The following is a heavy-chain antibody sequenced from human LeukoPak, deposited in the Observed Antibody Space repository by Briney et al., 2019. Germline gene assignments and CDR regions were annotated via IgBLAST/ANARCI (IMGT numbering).Heavy chain of an antibody. Sequence: GGSLRLSCVTSGFTFSIFPMYWVRQAPGRGLEYVSAVSAHGGSTYYANSVKGRFTISRDNSKNTLYLQMGSLRADDMALYYCATATTDHAFDIWGQGTMVTVSS. CDR1: GFTFSIFP. CDR3: ATATTDHAFDI. CDR2: VSAHGGST. D-gene: IGHD4-17*01. V-gene: IGHV3-64*01. J-gene: IGHJ3*02.